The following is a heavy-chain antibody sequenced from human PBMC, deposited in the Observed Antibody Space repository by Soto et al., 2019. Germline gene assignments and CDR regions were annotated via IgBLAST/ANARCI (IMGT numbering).Heavy chain of an antibody. CDR2: ISTYNGNT. CDR1: GYTFISYS. V-gene: IGHV1-18*04. D-gene: IGHD6-13*01. J-gene: IGHJ4*02. Sequence: QVQLVQSGGEVKKPGASVNISCKATGYTFISYSITWVRQAPGQGLEWMGWISTYNGNTKYAQSLQDRVTLTRDTSTNTAFMELRGLRSDDTAIYYCASEGAHSTGWYDYFDQWGQGTLVAVSS. CDR3: ASEGAHSTGWYDYFDQ.